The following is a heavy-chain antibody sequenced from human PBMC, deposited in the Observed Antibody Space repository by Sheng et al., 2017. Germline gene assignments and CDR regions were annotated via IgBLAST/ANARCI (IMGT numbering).Heavy chain of an antibody. CDR3: ARTERITIFGVVIRSLDY. D-gene: IGHD3-3*01. CDR1: GGTFSSYT. Sequence: QVQLVQSGAEVKKPGSSVKVSCKASGGTFSSYTISWVRQAPGQGLEWMGRIIPILGIANYAQKFQGRVTITADKSTSTAYMELSSLRSEDTAVYYCARTERITIFGVVIRSLDYWGQGTLVTVSS. CDR2: IIPILGIA. J-gene: IGHJ4*02. V-gene: IGHV1-69*02.